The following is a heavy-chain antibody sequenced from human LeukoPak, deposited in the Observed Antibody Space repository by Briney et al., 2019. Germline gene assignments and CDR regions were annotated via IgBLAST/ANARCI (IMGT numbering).Heavy chain of an antibody. Sequence: SETLSLTCAVYGGSFSGYYWSWIRQPPGKGLEWIGEINHSGSTNYNPSLKSRVTISVDTSKNQFSLKLSSVTAADTAVYYCARDCSGGSCYQRSYYYYSMDVWGQGTTVTVSS. CDR1: GGSFSGYY. CDR3: ARDCSGGSCYQRSYYYYSMDV. D-gene: IGHD2-15*01. CDR2: INHSGST. J-gene: IGHJ6*02. V-gene: IGHV4-34*01.